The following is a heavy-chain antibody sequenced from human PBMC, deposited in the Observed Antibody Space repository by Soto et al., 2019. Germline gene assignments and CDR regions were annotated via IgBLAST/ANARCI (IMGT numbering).Heavy chain of an antibody. D-gene: IGHD5-18*01. CDR1: GFTFSSYW. V-gene: IGHV3-7*01. Sequence: PGGSLRLSCAASGFTFSSYWMSWARQAPGKGLEWVANIKQDGSEKYYVDSVKGRFTISRDNAKNSLYLQMNSLRAEDTAVYYCARDPYSYGLYYYGMDVWGQGTTVTVSS. J-gene: IGHJ6*02. CDR2: IKQDGSEK. CDR3: ARDPYSYGLYYYGMDV.